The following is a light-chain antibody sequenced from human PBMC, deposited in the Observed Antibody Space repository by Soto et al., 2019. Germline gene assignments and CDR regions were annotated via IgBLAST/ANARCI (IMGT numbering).Light chain of an antibody. V-gene: IGKV3D-15*01. CDR2: GAS. CDR3: QQYNKWPWT. J-gene: IGKJ1*01. CDR1: QSVSLN. Sequence: EIVLTQSPGTLSLSPGERATLSCRASQSVSLNYLAWYQQKPGQAPRLLIYGASNRATGIPDRFSGTGSGTEFTLTISSLQSEDFAVYYCQQYNKWPWTFGQGTKVDI.